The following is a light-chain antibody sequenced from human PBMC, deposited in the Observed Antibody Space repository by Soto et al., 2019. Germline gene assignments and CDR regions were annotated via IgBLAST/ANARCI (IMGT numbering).Light chain of an antibody. J-gene: IGKJ5*01. V-gene: IGKV1-9*01. Sequence: IQLTQSPSFLSASVGDRVTITCRASRGISSYLAWYQQKPGKAPNLLIHTASTLQSGVPSRFSGSGSGTEFTLTISSLQPEDFATYYCQQRNSYPITFGQGTRLEIK. CDR2: TAS. CDR3: QQRNSYPIT. CDR1: RGISSY.